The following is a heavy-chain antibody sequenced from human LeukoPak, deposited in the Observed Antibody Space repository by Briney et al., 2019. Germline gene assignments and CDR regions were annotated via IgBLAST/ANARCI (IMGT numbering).Heavy chain of an antibody. V-gene: IGHV4-4*07. Sequence: SETLSLTCTVSGGSINNYYWSWIRQPAGKGLEWIGRIYTRASTNYNPSLKSRVTMSVDTSKKQFSLKLSSVTAADTAVYYCATKTSLTYYYNRREVFGLDVWGQGTTVTVSS. D-gene: IGHD3-22*01. J-gene: IGHJ6*02. CDR1: GGSINNYY. CDR2: IYTRAST. CDR3: ATKTSLTYYYNRREVFGLDV.